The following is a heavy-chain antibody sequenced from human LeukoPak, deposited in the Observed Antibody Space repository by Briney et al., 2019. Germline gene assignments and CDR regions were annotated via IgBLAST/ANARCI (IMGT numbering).Heavy chain of an antibody. J-gene: IGHJ6*02. Sequence: PSDNLSLTCTVPGGSISSYYMSWIRKPPGKGLEWIGYIYYSGSTNYNPSLKSRVTISVDTSKNQFSLKLSSVTAADTAVYYCARDNWNYGSSMDVWGQGTTVTVSS. CDR1: GGSISSYY. CDR2: IYYSGST. D-gene: IGHD1-7*01. CDR3: ARDNWNYGSSMDV. V-gene: IGHV4-59*01.